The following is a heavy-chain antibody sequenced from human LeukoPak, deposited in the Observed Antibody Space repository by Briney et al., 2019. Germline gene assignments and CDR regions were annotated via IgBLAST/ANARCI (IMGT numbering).Heavy chain of an antibody. CDR3: ARDYGGRGYSGYGS. Sequence: ASVKVSCKASGGTFSSYAISWVRQAPGQGLEWMGGIIPIFGTANYAQKFQGRVTITTDESTSTANMELSSLRSEDTAVYYCARDYGGRGYSGYGSWGQGTLVTVSS. D-gene: IGHD5-12*01. V-gene: IGHV1-69*05. CDR2: IIPIFGTA. J-gene: IGHJ5*02. CDR1: GGTFSSYA.